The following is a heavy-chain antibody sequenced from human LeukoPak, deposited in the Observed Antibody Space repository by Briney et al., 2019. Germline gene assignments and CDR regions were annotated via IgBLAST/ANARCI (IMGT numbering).Heavy chain of an antibody. CDR2: ISGSGGST. V-gene: IGHV3-23*01. Sequence: GGSLRLSCAASGFTFSSHAMSWVRQAPGKGLEWVSAISGSGGSTYYADSVKGRFTISRDNSKNTLYLQMNSLRAEDTAVYYCAKEVTIFGVVIPFDYWGQGTLVTVSS. D-gene: IGHD3-3*01. CDR3: AKEVTIFGVVIPFDY. J-gene: IGHJ4*02. CDR1: GFTFSSHA.